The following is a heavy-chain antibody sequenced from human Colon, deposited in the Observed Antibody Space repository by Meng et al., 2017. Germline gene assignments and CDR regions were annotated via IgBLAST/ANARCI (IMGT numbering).Heavy chain of an antibody. CDR2: IYYSGST. J-gene: IGHJ5*02. CDR3: ARDRKHYGERGWFDP. D-gene: IGHD4-17*01. V-gene: IGHV4-30-4*01. CDR1: GGSISSGDYY. Sequence: QLNLPGQAHGWCMPSHTLSLSCPSSGGSISSGDYYWSWILQPPGKGLEWIGYIYYSGSTYSNASLKSRVTISIDRSKNQFSLKLSSVTAADTAVYYCARDRKHYGERGWFDPWGQGTLVTVSS.